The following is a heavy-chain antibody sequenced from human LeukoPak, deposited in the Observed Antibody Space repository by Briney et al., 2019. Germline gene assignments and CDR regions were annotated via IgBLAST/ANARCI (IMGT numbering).Heavy chain of an antibody. CDR2: INPSGGST. D-gene: IGHD4-17*01. J-gene: IGHJ5*02. Sequence: ASVKVSCKASGYTFTSYYMHWVRQAPGQGLEWMGIINPSGGSTSYAQKFQGRVTMTRDTSTSTVYMELSSLRSEDTAVYYCARDADHGDYGRFVWFDPWGRGTLVTVSS. V-gene: IGHV1-46*01. CDR3: ARDADHGDYGRFVWFDP. CDR1: GYTFTSYY.